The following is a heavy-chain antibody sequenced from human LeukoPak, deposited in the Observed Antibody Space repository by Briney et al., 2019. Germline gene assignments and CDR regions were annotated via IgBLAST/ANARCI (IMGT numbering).Heavy chain of an antibody. CDR1: GGSIDSSSYY. CDR2: IFRTGST. D-gene: IGHD4-17*01. CDR3: ARSYGDNLNFDY. J-gene: IGHJ4*02. Sequence: SETLSLTCAVSGGSIDSSSYYWGWIRQPPGKGLEWIGSIFRTGSTYYSASLKSRVSISVDTSKNHIALKLTSVTASDTAVYFCARSYGDNLNFDYWGQGSLVTVSS. V-gene: IGHV4-39*02.